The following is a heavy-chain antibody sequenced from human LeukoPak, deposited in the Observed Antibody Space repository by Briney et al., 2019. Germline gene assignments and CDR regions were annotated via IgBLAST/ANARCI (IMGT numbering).Heavy chain of an antibody. Sequence: PGGSLRLSCAASGFTFSSYGMHWVRQAPGKGLEWVAFIRYDGSNKYYADSVKGRFTISRDNSKNTLYLQMNSLRAEDTAVYYCASAYYGILTGPDYWGQGTLVTVSS. J-gene: IGHJ4*02. CDR1: GFTFSSYG. D-gene: IGHD3-9*01. V-gene: IGHV3-30*02. CDR3: ASAYYGILTGPDY. CDR2: IRYDGSNK.